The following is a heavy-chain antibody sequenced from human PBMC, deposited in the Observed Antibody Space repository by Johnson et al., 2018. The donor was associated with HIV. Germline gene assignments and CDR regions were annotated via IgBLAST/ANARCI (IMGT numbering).Heavy chain of an antibody. D-gene: IGHD3-16*01. CDR3: AKDRNWGWPVWAFDI. CDR1: KFTFTNYW. V-gene: IGHV3-13*01. J-gene: IGHJ3*02. Sequence: MLMVESGGGLVQPGGSLRLSCADSKFTFTNYWMSWVRQATGKGLEWVSAIGTAGDTYYPGSVKGRFTISRENAKNALYLQMNSLRAEDTAVYYCAKDRNWGWPVWAFDIWGQGTMVTVSS. CDR2: IGTAGDT.